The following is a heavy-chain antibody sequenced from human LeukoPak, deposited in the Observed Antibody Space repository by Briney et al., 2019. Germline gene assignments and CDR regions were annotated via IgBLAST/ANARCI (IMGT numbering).Heavy chain of an antibody. Sequence: GGSLRLSCAASGFTFSNYAMHWVRQAPGKGLEWVAVMSYDGSNKLYADSVKGRFTISRDNSKNTLYLQMNSLRGEDTAVYFCEWGYSSSPFDYWGQGTLVTVSS. CDR3: EWGYSSSPFDY. CDR1: GFTFSNYA. D-gene: IGHD6-6*01. V-gene: IGHV3-30*01. CDR2: MSYDGSNK. J-gene: IGHJ4*02.